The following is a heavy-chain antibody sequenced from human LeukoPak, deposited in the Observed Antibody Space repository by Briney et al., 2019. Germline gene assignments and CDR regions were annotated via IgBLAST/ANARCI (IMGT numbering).Heavy chain of an antibody. V-gene: IGHV4-31*03. Sequence: PSETLSLTCTVSGGSISSGGYYWSWIRQHPGKGLEWIGYIYYSGSTYYNPSLKSRVTISVDTSKNQFSLKLSSVTAADTAVYYCARQDGDYVWGSYRPSLGYWGQGTLVTVSS. CDR3: ARQDGDYVWGSYRPSLGY. D-gene: IGHD3-16*02. J-gene: IGHJ4*02. CDR2: IYYSGST. CDR1: GGSISSGGYY.